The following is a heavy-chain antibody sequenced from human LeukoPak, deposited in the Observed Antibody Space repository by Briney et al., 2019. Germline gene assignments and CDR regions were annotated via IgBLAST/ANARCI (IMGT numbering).Heavy chain of an antibody. D-gene: IGHD2-21*02. CDR2: IYYSGST. Sequence: SETLSLTCTVSGGSISSGGYYWGWIRQHPGKGLEWIGYIYYSGSTYYNPSLKSQVTISVDTSKNQFSLKLSSVTAADTAVYYCAREAFAYCGGDCYYNWFDPWGQGTLVTVSS. CDR3: AREAFAYCGGDCYYNWFDP. CDR1: GGSISSGGYY. V-gene: IGHV4-31*01. J-gene: IGHJ5*02.